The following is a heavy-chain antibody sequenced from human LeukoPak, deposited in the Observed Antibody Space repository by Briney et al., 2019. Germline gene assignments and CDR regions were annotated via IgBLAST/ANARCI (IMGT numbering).Heavy chain of an antibody. V-gene: IGHV3-7*01. CDR1: GFTFTNYG. D-gene: IGHD3-22*01. CDR2: IKQDGSEK. CDR3: ASTLYKYLNSGLRRGDS. J-gene: IGHJ4*02. Sequence: GGSLRLSCAASGFTFTNYGMNWVRQAPGKGLEWVANIKQDGSEKYYVDSVKGRFTISRDNAKNSLYLQMNSLRAEDTAVYYCASTLYKYLNSGLRRGDSWGQGTLVTVSS.